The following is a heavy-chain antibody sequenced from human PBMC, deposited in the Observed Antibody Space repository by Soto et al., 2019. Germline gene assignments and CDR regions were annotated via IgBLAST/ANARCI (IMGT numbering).Heavy chain of an antibody. CDR2: INHSGST. CDR1: GGSFSGYY. Sequence: SETLSLTCAVYGGSFSGYYWSWIRQPPGKGLEWIGEINHSGSTNYNPPLKSRVTISVDTSKNQFSLKLSSVTAADTAVYYCARLYYDFWSGYHSSPYYYYYYMDVWGKGTTVTVSS. CDR3: ARLYYDFWSGYHSSPYYYYYYMDV. J-gene: IGHJ6*03. D-gene: IGHD3-3*01. V-gene: IGHV4-34*01.